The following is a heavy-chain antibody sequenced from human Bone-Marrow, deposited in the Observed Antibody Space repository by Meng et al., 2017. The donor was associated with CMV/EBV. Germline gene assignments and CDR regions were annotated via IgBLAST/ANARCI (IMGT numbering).Heavy chain of an antibody. CDR1: GFTFSRYW. V-gene: IGHV3-74*01. CDR3: ARTIVGPSPFDY. J-gene: IGHJ4*02. CDR2: INSDGSTT. D-gene: IGHD2-21*01. Sequence: CAASGFTFSRYWMHWVRQAPGKGLVWVSRINSDGSTTTYADSVKSRFTISRDNAKNTLYLQMNSLRAEDTAVYYCARTIVGPSPFDYWGPGALVTVSS.